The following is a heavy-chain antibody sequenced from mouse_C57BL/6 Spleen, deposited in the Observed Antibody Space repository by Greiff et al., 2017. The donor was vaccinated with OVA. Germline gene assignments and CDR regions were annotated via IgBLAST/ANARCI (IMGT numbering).Heavy chain of an antibody. CDR1: GYSFTDYN. Sequence: VQLQQSGPELVKPGASVKISCTASGYSFTDYNMNWVKQSHGKSLEWIGVINPNYGTTRYNQKFKGKATLTVDKSSSTAYMQLNSLTSEDSAVYYCARPYYYWYFDVWGTGTTVTVSS. D-gene: IGHD1-1*01. CDR3: ARPYYYWYFDV. J-gene: IGHJ1*03. CDR2: INPNYGTT. V-gene: IGHV1-39*01.